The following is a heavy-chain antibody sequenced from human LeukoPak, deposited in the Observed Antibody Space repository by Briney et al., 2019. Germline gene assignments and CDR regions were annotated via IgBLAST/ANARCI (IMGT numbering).Heavy chain of an antibody. Sequence: SETLSLTCTVSGGAISSYYWSWIRQPPGKGLEWIGYIHYSGSTNYNPSLKSRVTISVDTSKNQFSLQLNSVTPEDTAVYYCARDGGVYSFDYWGQGTLVTVSS. CDR2: IHYSGST. J-gene: IGHJ4*02. CDR1: GGAISSYY. V-gene: IGHV4-59*12. D-gene: IGHD5/OR15-5a*01. CDR3: ARDGGVYSFDY.